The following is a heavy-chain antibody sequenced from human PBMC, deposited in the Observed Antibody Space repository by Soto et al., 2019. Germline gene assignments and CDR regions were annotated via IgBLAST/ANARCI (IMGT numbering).Heavy chain of an antibody. Sequence: XESLKISWKCSGNSFTSYWVSLVLQMPGKGLEWMGRIDPSDSYTNYSPSFQGHVTISADKSISTAYLQWSSLKASDTAMYYCARFNYDSEDYYYGMDVWAQGTTVTVSS. J-gene: IGHJ6*02. CDR3: ARFNYDSEDYYYGMDV. V-gene: IGHV5-10-1*01. D-gene: IGHD3-22*01. CDR1: GNSFTSYW. CDR2: IDPSDSYT.